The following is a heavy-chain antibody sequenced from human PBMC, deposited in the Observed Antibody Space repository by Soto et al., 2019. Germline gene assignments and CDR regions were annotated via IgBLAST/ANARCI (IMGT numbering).Heavy chain of an antibody. Sequence: GGSLRLSCAASGFTFSNAWMSWVRQAPGKGLEWVGRIKSKTDGGTTDYAAPVKGRFTISRDDSKNTLCLQMNSLKTEDTAVYYCTTQWGLLDLFDYWGQGTLVTVSS. V-gene: IGHV3-15*01. D-gene: IGHD1-26*01. CDR1: GFTFSNAW. J-gene: IGHJ4*02. CDR3: TTQWGLLDLFDY. CDR2: IKSKTDGGTT.